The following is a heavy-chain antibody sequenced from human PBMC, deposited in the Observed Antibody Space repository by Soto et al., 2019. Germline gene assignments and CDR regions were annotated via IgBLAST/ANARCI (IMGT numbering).Heavy chain of an antibody. J-gene: IGHJ3*02. CDR3: ARASRLRYFDWFPGAFDI. Sequence: PSETLSLTCTVSGGSISSGGYYWSWIRQHPGKGLEWIGYIYYSGSTYYNPSLKSRVTISVDTSKNQFSLKLSSVTAADTAVYYCARASRLRYFDWFPGAFDIWGQGTTVTVSS. CDR2: IYYSGST. CDR1: GGSISSGGYY. V-gene: IGHV4-31*03. D-gene: IGHD3-9*01.